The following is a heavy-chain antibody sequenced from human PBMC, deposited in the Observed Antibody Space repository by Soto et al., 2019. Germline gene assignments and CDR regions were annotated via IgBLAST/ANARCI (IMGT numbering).Heavy chain of an antibody. J-gene: IGHJ4*02. CDR3: ARSDIVLMVYAPADY. D-gene: IGHD2-8*01. V-gene: IGHV1-2*02. CDR2: INPNSGGT. Sequence: ASVKVSCKASGYTFTGYYMHWVRQAPGQGLEWMGWINPNSGGTNYAQKFKGRVTMTRDTSISRAYMELSRLRSDDTVVYYCARSDIVLMVYAPADYWGQGTLVTVSS. CDR1: GYTFTGYY.